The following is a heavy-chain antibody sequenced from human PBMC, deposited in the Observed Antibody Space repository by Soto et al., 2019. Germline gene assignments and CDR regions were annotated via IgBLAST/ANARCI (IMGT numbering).Heavy chain of an antibody. V-gene: IGHV4-59*08. Sequence: ETLSLTCTVSGGSISSYYWSWIRQPPGKGLEWIGYIYYSGSTNYNPSLKSRVTISVDTSKNQFSLKLSSVTAADTAVYYCARGEDYDILTGYYHPSGWFDPWGQGTLVTVSS. J-gene: IGHJ5*02. D-gene: IGHD3-9*01. CDR1: GGSISSYY. CDR3: ARGEDYDILTGYYHPSGWFDP. CDR2: IYYSGST.